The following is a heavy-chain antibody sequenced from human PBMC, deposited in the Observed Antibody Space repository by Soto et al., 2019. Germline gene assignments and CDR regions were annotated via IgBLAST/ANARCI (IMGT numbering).Heavy chain of an antibody. J-gene: IGHJ4*02. CDR2: IYHGGSA. CDR1: GGSISSGGYS. D-gene: IGHD5-18*01. Sequence: SETLSLTCAVSGGSISSGGYSWSWIRQPPGKGLEWIGYIYHGGSAYYNPSLKSRVSMSVDGSRNQFSLELNSVTAADTAVYFCARGRYSYGFDSWGQGNLVTAPQ. V-gene: IGHV4-30-2*01. CDR3: ARGRYSYGFDS.